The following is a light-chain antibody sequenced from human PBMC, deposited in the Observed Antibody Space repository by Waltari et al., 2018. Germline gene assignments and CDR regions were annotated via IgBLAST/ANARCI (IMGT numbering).Light chain of an antibody. Sequence: EIVLTQSPGTLSLSPGERATLSCRASQTVRTTYLPWYQQKPGQAPTLRIYGASSRATGIPDRFSGSGSGTDFSLTISSLEPEDFAVYYCQQYDISPLTFGGGTKVEIK. CDR2: GAS. V-gene: IGKV3-20*01. CDR1: QTVRTTY. CDR3: QQYDISPLT. J-gene: IGKJ4*01.